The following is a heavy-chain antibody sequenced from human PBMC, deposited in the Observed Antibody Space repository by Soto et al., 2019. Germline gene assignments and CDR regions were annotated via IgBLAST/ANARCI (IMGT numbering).Heavy chain of an antibody. CDR3: ASDTESNRYND. D-gene: IGHD1-1*01. J-gene: IGHJ1*01. V-gene: IGHV1-18*01. CDR2: IRPDNGNR. CDR1: GNTFSTSG. Sequence: QVQVLQSGPDVKRPGASVTVSCKTSGNTFSTSGISWVRQAPGQGLEWVGWIRPDNGNRKSAQRLQGRVTLTTDTSSSTAYMELRSLTSLDTTMFYCASDTESNRYNDGGQGSQVTVTS.